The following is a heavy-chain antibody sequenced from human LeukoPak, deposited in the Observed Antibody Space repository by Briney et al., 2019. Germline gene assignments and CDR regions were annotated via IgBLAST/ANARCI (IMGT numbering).Heavy chain of an antibody. CDR2: RKQGGSGK. Sequence: GGSLRLSCAASGFTFSSYWMSWVRQAPGKGLEGVANRKQGGSGKYYVDSVKGRLTISRDNAKNSLYLKMNSLRAEDTAVYYCARGLHDILTGYSHDYWGQGTLVTVSS. CDR3: ARGLHDILTGYSHDY. CDR1: GFTFSSYW. V-gene: IGHV3-7*01. D-gene: IGHD3-9*01. J-gene: IGHJ4*02.